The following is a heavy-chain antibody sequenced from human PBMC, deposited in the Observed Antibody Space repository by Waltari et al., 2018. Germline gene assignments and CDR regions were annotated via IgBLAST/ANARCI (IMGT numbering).Heavy chain of an antibody. Sequence: QVQLVQSGAEVKKPGSSVKVSCKASGGTFSSYAISWVRQAPGQGLEWMGCSRPICGTGNYAQKFQGRVTITADESTSTAYRELSSLRSEDTAVYYCARGALVITGSGSVDYWGQGTLVTVSS. V-gene: IGHV1-69*12. D-gene: IGHD3-9*01. CDR1: GGTFSSYA. CDR3: ARGALVITGSGSVDY. J-gene: IGHJ4*02. CDR2: SRPICGTG.